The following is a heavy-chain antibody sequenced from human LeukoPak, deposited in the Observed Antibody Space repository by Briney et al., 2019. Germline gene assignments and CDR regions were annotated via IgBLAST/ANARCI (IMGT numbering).Heavy chain of an antibody. CDR3: AKDYSSGRKGYYYYMDV. D-gene: IGHD6-19*01. J-gene: IGHJ6*03. CDR1: GFTFDGYA. V-gene: IGHV3-43D*03. CDR2: ISCDGGST. Sequence: GGSLRLSCAASGFTFDGYAMHWVRQAPGKGLEWVSLISCDGGSTYYADSLKGRFTISRDNSRNSLYLQMNSLRAEDTALYYCAKDYSSGRKGYYYYMDVWGKGTTVTVSS.